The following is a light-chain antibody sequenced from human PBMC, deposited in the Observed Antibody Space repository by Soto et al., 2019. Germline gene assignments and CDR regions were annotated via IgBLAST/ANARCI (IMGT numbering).Light chain of an antibody. CDR2: SND. V-gene: IGLV1-36*01. J-gene: IGLJ2*01. CDR3: STCDDNRSVV. CDR1: SSNIGKNA. Sequence: QSVLTQPPSVSEAPRQRVTISCSGSSSNIGKNAVNWYQQLPGEAPRLLIYSNDLRPSRVSDRFSGSKSGTSASLAISVLQSEDEADYYCSTCDDNRSVVFGGGTKVTVL.